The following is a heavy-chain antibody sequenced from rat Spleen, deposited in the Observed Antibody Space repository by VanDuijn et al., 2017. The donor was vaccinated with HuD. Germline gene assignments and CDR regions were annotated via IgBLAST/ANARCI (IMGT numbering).Heavy chain of an antibody. J-gene: IGHJ2*01. Sequence: EVQLVESGGGLVQPGRSMKLSCAASGFTLSNYAMAWVRQAPTKGLEWVATIVYDTSSTYYRDSVKGRFTISRTNAKNTLYLQMDSLGSEDTATYYCARRRSADYWGQGVMVTVSS. CDR1: GFTLSNYA. D-gene: IGHD3-2*01. V-gene: IGHV5-29*01. CDR3: ARRRSADY. CDR2: IVYDTSST.